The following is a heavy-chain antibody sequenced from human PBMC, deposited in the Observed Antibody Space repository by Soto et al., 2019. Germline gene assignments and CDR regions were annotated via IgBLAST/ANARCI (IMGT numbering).Heavy chain of an antibody. CDR2: ISSSSSYI. Sequence: GGSLRLSCAASGFTFSSYSMNWVRQAPGKGLEWVSSISSSSSYIYYADSVKGRFTISRDNAKNSLYLQMNSLRAKDTAVYYCARVIPWFGDPPPYYFDYWGQGTLVTVSS. CDR1: GFTFSSYS. D-gene: IGHD3-10*01. J-gene: IGHJ4*02. CDR3: ARVIPWFGDPPPYYFDY. V-gene: IGHV3-21*01.